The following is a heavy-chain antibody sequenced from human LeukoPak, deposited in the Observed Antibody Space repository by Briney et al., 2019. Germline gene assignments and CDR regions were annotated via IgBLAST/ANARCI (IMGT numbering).Heavy chain of an antibody. CDR2: ISPNSDGT. CDR3: ARGAVTTFWFDP. D-gene: IGHD4-11*01. CDR1: GYTFTGYY. J-gene: IGHJ5*02. Sequence: ASVKVSCKASGYTFTGYYMHWVRQAPGQGLEWVGWISPNSDGTNYAQKFQGRVTLPRHTSISTAYMELSRLRSADTAVYYCARGAVTTFWFDPWGKGTLVTVSS. V-gene: IGHV1-2*02.